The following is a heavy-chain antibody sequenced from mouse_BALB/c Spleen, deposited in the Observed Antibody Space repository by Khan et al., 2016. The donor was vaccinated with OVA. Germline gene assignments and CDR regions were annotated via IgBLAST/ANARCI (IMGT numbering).Heavy chain of an antibody. V-gene: IGHV1-52*01. J-gene: IGHJ3*01. CDR3: ARNPFAY. Sequence: QVQLQQSGAELVRPGASVKLSCEASGYTFTSYWMNWVKQSPEQGLGWIGRIDPYDSETHYNQNFKDKAILTVDKSSSTAYMQLSSLTSEDSAVYYCARNPFAYWGQGTLVTVSA. CDR2: IDPYDSET. CDR1: GYTFTSYW.